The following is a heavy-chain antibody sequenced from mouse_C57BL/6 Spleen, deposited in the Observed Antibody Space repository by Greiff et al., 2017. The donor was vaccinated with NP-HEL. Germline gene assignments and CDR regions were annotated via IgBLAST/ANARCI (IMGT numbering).Heavy chain of an antibody. V-gene: IGHV1-64*01. CDR1: GYTFTSYW. CDR3: AREDYYGTRFAY. D-gene: IGHD1-1*01. CDR2: IHPNSGST. J-gene: IGHJ3*01. Sequence: QVQLQQPGAELVKPGASVKLSCKASGYTFTSYWMHWVKQRPGQGLEWIGMIHPNSGSTNYNEKFKSKATLTVDKSSSTAYMQLSSLTSEDSAVYYCAREDYYGTRFAYWGQGTLVTVSA.